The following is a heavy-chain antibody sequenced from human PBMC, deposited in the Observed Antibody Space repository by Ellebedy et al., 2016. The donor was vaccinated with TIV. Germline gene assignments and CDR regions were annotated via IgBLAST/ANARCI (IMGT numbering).Heavy chain of an antibody. V-gene: IGHV1-3*01. Sequence: AASVKVSCKASGYTFTSYAMHWVRQAPGQRLEWMGWSNAGNGNTKYSQKFQGRVTITRDTSAGTDYMELSSLRSEDTAVYYCARGVYAMGNFDYWGQGSLVTVSS. CDR3: ARGVYAMGNFDY. CDR2: SNAGNGNT. D-gene: IGHD2-8*01. CDR1: GYTFTSYA. J-gene: IGHJ4*02.